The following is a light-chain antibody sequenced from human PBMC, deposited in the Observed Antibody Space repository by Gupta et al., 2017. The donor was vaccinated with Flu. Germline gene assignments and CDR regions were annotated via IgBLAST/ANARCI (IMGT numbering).Light chain of an antibody. CDR2: GAA. Sequence: GDRVTITCRASQGSRNDLGWYQQKPGKAPKLLISGAATLQSGVPSRFCGSGCGTNFTTPSSSLQPEDFATYYCLQDYNYPRTFGQGTKVEIK. CDR1: QGSRND. V-gene: IGKV1-6*01. CDR3: LQDYNYPRT. J-gene: IGKJ1*01.